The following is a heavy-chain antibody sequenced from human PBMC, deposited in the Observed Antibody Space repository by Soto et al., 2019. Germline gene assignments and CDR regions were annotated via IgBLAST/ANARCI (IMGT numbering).Heavy chain of an antibody. D-gene: IGHD2-2*02. J-gene: IGHJ4*02. CDR1: GFTFSTYA. V-gene: IGHV3-23*01. Sequence: LSCAASGFTFSTYATSWVRQAPGKGLEWVSAISGSGDSTYYADSVKGRFTISRDNSKNTLYLQMNSLRAEDTAVYYCAKGTVPAAIRRDYFDYWGQGTLVTVSS. CDR3: AKGTVPAAIRRDYFDY. CDR2: ISGSGDST.